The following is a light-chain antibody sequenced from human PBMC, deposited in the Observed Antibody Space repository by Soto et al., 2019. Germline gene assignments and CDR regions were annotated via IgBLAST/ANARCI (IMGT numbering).Light chain of an antibody. CDR3: QKYISASPT. V-gene: IGKV1-27*01. Sequence: QLTQYPSSLSASVGDRVTITCRASQGISNYLAWYQQQPGKVPKLLISDASTLQSGVPSRFSGSGSGTDFTLTISSLQPEDVATYYCQKYISASPTFGQGTKVDIK. CDR2: DAS. J-gene: IGKJ1*01. CDR1: QGISNY.